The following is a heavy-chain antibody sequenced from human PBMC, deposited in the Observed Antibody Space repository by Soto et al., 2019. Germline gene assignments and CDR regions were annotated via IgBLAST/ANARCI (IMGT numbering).Heavy chain of an antibody. D-gene: IGHD2-15*01. J-gene: IGHJ4*02. CDR3: ARQGGYFDY. CDR2: INYRGNT. V-gene: IGHV4-39*01. CDR1: RGSITGSTYY. Sequence: SETLSLTCTVSRGSITGSTYYWGWVRQPPGKGLEWIGSINYRGNTLYNPSLKSRVTLSVDSSKNQISLKVTSMTAADTATYSCARQGGYFDYWGQGALVTVSS.